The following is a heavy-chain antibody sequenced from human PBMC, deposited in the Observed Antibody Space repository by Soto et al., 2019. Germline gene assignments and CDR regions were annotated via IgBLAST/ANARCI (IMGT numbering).Heavy chain of an antibody. J-gene: IGHJ5*02. V-gene: IGHV3-9*01. CDR2: IHWNSGSI. CDR3: AKDFGYREGHILTVDP. Sequence: GGYLRLSWAGSGCTLDEYAMHWVRQAPGKGMEWVAAIHWNSGSIGYADSVKGRFTISRDNAKNSLYLQMNSLRPEDTSFYYCAKDFGYREGHILTVDPWGQGT. D-gene: IGHD3-9*01. CDR1: GCTLDEYA.